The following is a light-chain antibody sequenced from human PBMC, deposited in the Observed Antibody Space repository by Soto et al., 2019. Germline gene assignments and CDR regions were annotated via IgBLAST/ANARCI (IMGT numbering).Light chain of an antibody. J-gene: IGLJ1*01. V-gene: IGLV2-14*03. CDR2: DVS. CDR1: SSDVGGYNY. Sequence: QSVLTQPASVSGSPGQSITISCTGTSSDVGGYNYVSWYQHHPGKAPKLMIFDVSNRPSGVSNRFSGSKSGNTASLTISGLQPEDDADYYCSSYTTNNICQIVFGTGTNVTVL. CDR3: SSYTTNNICQIV.